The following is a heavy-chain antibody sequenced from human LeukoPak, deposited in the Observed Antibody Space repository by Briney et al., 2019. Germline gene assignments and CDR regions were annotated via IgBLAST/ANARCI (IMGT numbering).Heavy chain of an antibody. CDR3: ARALGSSWDSSLDS. D-gene: IGHD6-13*01. CDR1: GFTFSSYA. J-gene: IGHJ4*02. V-gene: IGHV3-30*04. Sequence: TGGSLRLSCAASGFTFSSYAMHWVRQAPGKGLEWVALISYDGSVEKNAASVKGRFTISRDNSKNTLYLQMNSLRTEDTAVYYCARALGSSWDSSLDSWGQGTLVPVSS. CDR2: ISYDGSVE.